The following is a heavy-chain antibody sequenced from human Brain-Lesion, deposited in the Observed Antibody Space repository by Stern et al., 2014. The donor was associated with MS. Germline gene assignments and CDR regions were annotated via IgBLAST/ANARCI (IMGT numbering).Heavy chain of an antibody. CDR1: GGSISSSSYY. Sequence: QLQLQESGPGLVKPSETLSLTCTVSGGSISSSSYYWGWIRQPPGKGLEWIGSIYYSGSTSYNPSLKSRLTICADTSTNQVSLQRSSVTAADTAVYYCARGTYYYDSDWGQGTLVTVSS. D-gene: IGHD3-22*01. CDR2: IYYSGST. CDR3: ARGTYYYDSD. J-gene: IGHJ4*02. V-gene: IGHV4-39*01.